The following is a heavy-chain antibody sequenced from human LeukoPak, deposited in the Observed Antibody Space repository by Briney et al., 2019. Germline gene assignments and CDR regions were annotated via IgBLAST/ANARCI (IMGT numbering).Heavy chain of an antibody. CDR1: GYIFTSYN. D-gene: IGHD6-19*01. CDR2: INPSGGST. CDR3: ARFAVHRRITVAGQFGLDY. Sequence: GASVKVSCKASGYIFTSYNIYWVRQAPGQGLEWMGIINPSGGSTNYAQKFQGRVTMTRDTSTSTVYMGLSSLRSEDTAVYYCARFAVHRRITVAGQFGLDYWGQGTLVSVSS. J-gene: IGHJ4*02. V-gene: IGHV1-46*01.